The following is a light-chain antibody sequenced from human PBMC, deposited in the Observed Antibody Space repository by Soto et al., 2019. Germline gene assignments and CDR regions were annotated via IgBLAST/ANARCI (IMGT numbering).Light chain of an antibody. V-gene: IGLV2-23*03. J-gene: IGLJ2*01. Sequence: QSALTQPASVSGSPGQSITISCTGTSSDVGSYNLVSWYQQHPGKAPKLMIYEGSKRPSGVSNRFSGSKSGNTASLTISGLQAEDEADYYCCSYAGSSTFDPVXGGGTKLTVL. CDR2: EGS. CDR1: SSDVGSYNL. CDR3: CSYAGSSTFDPV.